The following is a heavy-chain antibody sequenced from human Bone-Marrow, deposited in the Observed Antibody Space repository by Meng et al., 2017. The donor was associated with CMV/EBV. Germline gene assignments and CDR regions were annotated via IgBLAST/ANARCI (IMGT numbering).Heavy chain of an antibody. CDR1: GYTFPSYG. CDR2: ISAYNGNT. V-gene: IGHV1-18*01. Sequence: ASVKVSCKASGYTFPSYGISWVRQAPGQGLEWMGWISAYNGNTNYAQKLQGRVTMTTDTSTSTAYMELRSLRSDDTAVYYCASTTIVGATTGAFDIWGQGTRVTVSS. CDR3: ASTTIVGATTGAFDI. J-gene: IGHJ3*02. D-gene: IGHD1-26*01.